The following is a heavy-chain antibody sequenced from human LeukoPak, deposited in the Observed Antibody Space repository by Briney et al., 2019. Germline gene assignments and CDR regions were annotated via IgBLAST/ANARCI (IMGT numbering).Heavy chain of an antibody. CDR1: GFTFSSYS. J-gene: IGHJ4*02. CDR2: ISSSSSTI. CDR3: ATEAERPGYSSGLGFDY. V-gene: IGHV3-48*04. D-gene: IGHD6-19*01. Sequence: GGSLRLSCAASGFTFSSYSMNWVRQAPGKGLEWVSYISSSSSTIYYADSVKGRFTISRDNAKNSLYLQMNSLRVEDTAVYYCATEAERPGYSSGLGFDYWGQGTLVTVSS.